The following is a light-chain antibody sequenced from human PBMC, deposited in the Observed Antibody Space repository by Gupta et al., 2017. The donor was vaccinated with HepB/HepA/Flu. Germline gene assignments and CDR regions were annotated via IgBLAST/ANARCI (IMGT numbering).Light chain of an antibody. CDR3: QQRRSWPIT. CDR2: DAS. V-gene: IGKV3-11*01. J-gene: IGKJ5*01. CDR1: QYVNIY. Sequence: EIVLTQSPGTLSLSPGERATLSCRASQYVNIYLAWYQQKPGQAPRLLIYDASNRATGIPARFSCSGSGTYFTLTISSLEPEDFAVYYCQQRRSWPITFGQGTRLEIK.